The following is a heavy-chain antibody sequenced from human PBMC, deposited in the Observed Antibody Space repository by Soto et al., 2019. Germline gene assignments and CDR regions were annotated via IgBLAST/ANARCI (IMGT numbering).Heavy chain of an antibody. Sequence: GGSLRLSCAASGFTFDDYAMHWVRQAPGKGLEWVSGISWNSGSIGYADSVKGRFTISRDNAKNSLYLQMNSLRAEDTALYYCAKDGGDGGNINFDYWGQGTLVTVSS. J-gene: IGHJ4*02. CDR1: GFTFDDYA. D-gene: IGHD3-16*01. CDR3: AKDGGDGGNINFDY. V-gene: IGHV3-9*01. CDR2: ISWNSGSI.